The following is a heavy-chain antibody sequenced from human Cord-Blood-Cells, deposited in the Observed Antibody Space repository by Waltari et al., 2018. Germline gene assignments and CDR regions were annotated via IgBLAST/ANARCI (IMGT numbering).Heavy chain of an antibody. CDR1: GSTVSSNY. CDR3: AGIAAAGNDAFDI. Sequence: EVRLLESGGGLVQPGGSPRLSCAAFGSTVSSNYLSWVRQAPGKGLEWVSVIYSGGSTYYADSVKGRFTISRHNSKNTLYLQMNSLRAEDTAVYYCAGIAAAGNDAFDIWGQGTMVTVSS. V-gene: IGHV3-53*04. CDR2: IYSGGST. J-gene: IGHJ3*02. D-gene: IGHD6-13*01.